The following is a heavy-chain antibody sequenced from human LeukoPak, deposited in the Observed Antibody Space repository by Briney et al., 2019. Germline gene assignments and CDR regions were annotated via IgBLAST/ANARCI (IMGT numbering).Heavy chain of an antibody. CDR3: ARKGIALVRHGSSWFDP. D-gene: IGHD6-19*01. CDR1: GGTFSSYA. V-gene: IGHV1-69*01. CDR2: IIPIFGTA. J-gene: IGHJ5*02. Sequence: SVKVSCKASGGTFSSYAISWVRQAPGQGLEWMGGIIPIFGTANYAQKFQGRVTITADESTSTAYMELSSLRSEDTAVYYCARKGIALVRHGSSWFDPWRQGTLVTVSS.